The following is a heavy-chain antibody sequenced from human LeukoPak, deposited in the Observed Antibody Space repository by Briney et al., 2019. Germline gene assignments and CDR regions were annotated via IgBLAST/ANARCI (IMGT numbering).Heavy chain of an antibody. J-gene: IGHJ6*03. Sequence: PGGSLRLSCAASGFTFSSYSMNWVRQAPGKGLEWVSSISSSSSYIYYADSVKGRFTISRDNAKNSLYLQMNSLRAEDTAVYYCARGGVPLVVVPIDYYYMGVWGKGTTVTVSS. CDR3: ARGGVPLVVVPIDYYYMGV. D-gene: IGHD2-2*01. CDR2: ISSSSSYI. CDR1: GFTFSSYS. V-gene: IGHV3-21*01.